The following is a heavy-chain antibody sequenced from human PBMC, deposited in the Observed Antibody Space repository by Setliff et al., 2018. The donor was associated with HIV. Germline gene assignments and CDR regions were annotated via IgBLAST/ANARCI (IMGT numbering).Heavy chain of an antibody. CDR2: IDPNSGGT. D-gene: IGHD3-10*01. CDR3: SRDVGVPGRGNALEY. J-gene: IGHJ4*02. CDR1: GGTFSSFA. Sequence: GASVKVSCKASGGTFSSFAISWVRQAPGQGLEWMGGIDPNSGGTNYAQKFEGRVTMTRDTTVNTVYIEVSSLRSDDTAVYYCSRDVGVPGRGNALEYWGQGIPVTVSS. V-gene: IGHV1-2*02.